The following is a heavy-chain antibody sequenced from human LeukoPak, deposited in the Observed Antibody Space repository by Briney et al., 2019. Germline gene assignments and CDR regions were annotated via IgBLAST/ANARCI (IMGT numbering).Heavy chain of an antibody. V-gene: IGHV3-49*05. CDR3: SRGSGWLSVY. CDR1: GFTVCNYL. J-gene: IGHJ4*02. CDR2: ISGGTT. D-gene: IGHD6-19*01. Sequence: KSGGSLRLSCTASGFTVCNYLMSWFRQPPGKGLEWIGFISGGTTEYAASVKGRFTMSRDDSTSIAYLQMNSLTTEDTAVYYCSRGSGWLSVYWGQGTLVTVSS.